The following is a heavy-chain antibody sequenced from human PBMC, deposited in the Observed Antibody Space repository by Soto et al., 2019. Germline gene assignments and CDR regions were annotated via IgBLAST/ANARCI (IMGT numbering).Heavy chain of an antibody. V-gene: IGHV3-13*01. Sequence: LRLSCAASGFTFSSYDMHWVRQATGKGLEWVSAIGTAGDTYYPGSVKGRFTISRENAKNSLYLQMNSLRAGDTAVYYCARGLSGYSYGLWYYGMDVWGQGTTVTVSS. CDR2: IGTAGDT. CDR1: GFTFSSYD. J-gene: IGHJ6*02. D-gene: IGHD5-18*01. CDR3: ARGLSGYSYGLWYYGMDV.